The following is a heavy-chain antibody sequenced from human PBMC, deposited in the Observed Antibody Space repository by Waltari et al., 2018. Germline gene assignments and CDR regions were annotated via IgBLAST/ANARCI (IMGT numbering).Heavy chain of an antibody. CDR2: ISSSSSYI. CDR1: GFTFSSYR. J-gene: IGHJ3*02. V-gene: IGHV3-21*01. D-gene: IGHD6-13*01. Sequence: EVQLVESGGGLVKPGGSLRLSCAASGFTFSSYRMNWVRQAPGKGLEWVSSISSSSSYIYYADSVKGRFTISRDNAKNSLYLQMNSLRAEDTAVYYCARDLSSSWYAFDIWGQGTMVTVSS. CDR3: ARDLSSSWYAFDI.